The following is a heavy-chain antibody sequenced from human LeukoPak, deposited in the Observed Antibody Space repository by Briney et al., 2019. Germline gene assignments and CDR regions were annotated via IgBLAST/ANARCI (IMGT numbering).Heavy chain of an antibody. Sequence: SETLFLTCTVSGGSISSYYWSWIRQPAGKGLEWIGRIYTSGSTNYNPSLKSRVTMSVDTSKNQFSLKLSSVTAADTAVYYCARDHDNTMVRGVIITLPNYGMDVWGQGTTVTVSS. J-gene: IGHJ6*02. CDR2: IYTSGST. V-gene: IGHV4-4*07. CDR3: ARDHDNTMVRGVIITLPNYGMDV. D-gene: IGHD3-10*01. CDR1: GGSISSYY.